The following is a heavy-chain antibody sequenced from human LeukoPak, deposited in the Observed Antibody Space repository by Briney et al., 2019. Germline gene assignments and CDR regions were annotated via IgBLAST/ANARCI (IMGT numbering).Heavy chain of an antibody. V-gene: IGHV3-7*01. CDR1: GFTFSSYW. J-gene: IGHJ6*03. D-gene: IGHD3-3*01. CDR2: IKQDGSEK. Sequence: GGSLRLSCAASGFTFSSYWMSWVRQAPGKGLEWVANIKQDGSEKYYVDSVKGRFTISRDNAKNSLYQQMNSLRAEDTAVYYCARAIRDGYYYYMDVWGRGTTVTVSS. CDR3: ARAIRDGYYYYMDV.